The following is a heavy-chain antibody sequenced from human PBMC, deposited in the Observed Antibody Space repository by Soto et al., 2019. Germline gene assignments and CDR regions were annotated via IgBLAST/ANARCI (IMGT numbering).Heavy chain of an antibody. CDR2: ISGSGGST. CDR1: GFTFSSYA. D-gene: IGHD3-3*01. V-gene: IGHV3-23*01. CDR3: AKDRQRITIFGVVIPNWFDP. J-gene: IGHJ5*02. Sequence: LSLTCAASGFTFSSYAMSWVRQAPGKGLEWVSAISGSGGSTYYADSVKGRFTISRDNSKNTLYLQMNSLRAEDTAVYYCAKDRQRITIFGVVIPNWFDPWGQGTLVTVSS.